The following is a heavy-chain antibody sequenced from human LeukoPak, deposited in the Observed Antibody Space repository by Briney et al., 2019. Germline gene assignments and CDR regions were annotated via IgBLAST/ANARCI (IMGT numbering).Heavy chain of an antibody. J-gene: IGHJ4*02. Sequence: PGGSLRFSCAASGFTFSSYEMNWVRQAPGKGLEWVSYISSSGSTIYYADSVKGRFTISRGNAKNSLYLQMNSLRAEDTAVYYCARDGNSGTLDYWGQGTLVTVSS. CDR3: ARDGNSGTLDY. CDR2: ISSSGSTI. V-gene: IGHV3-48*03. CDR1: GFTFSSYE. D-gene: IGHD3-10*01.